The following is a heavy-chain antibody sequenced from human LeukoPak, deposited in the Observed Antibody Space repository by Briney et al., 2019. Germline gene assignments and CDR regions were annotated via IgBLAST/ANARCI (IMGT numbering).Heavy chain of an antibody. V-gene: IGHV3-48*01. D-gene: IGHD4-17*01. CDR1: GFTVNTYD. Sequence: GGSLRLSCAASGFTVNTYDMHWVRQAPGGGPEWIAYFGISGTIYYADSVRGRFTIARDNDKNSLFLQMNSLRVDDTAIYYCAGYGVYPYWGQGTPVTVSS. CDR3: AGYGVYPY. J-gene: IGHJ4*02. CDR2: FGISGTI.